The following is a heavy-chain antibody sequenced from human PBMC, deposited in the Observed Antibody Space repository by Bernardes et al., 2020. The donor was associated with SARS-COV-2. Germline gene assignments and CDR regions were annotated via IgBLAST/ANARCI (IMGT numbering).Heavy chain of an antibody. D-gene: IGHD6-19*01. CDR1: GYTFTTYD. CDR2: MNPDSANT. J-gene: IGHJ5*02. V-gene: IGHV1-8*01. Sequence: ASVKVYCKASGYTFTTYDINWVRQAAGQGLEWMGWMNPDSANTGYAQKFQGRITMTRNTSISTAYMELSSLRSEDTAVYYCARGPIGVAGTRVFDWFDPWGQGTLVTVSS. CDR3: ARGPIGVAGTRVFDWFDP.